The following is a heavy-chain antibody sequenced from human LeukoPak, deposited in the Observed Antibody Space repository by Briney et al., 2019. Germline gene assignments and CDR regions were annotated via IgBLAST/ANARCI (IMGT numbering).Heavy chain of an antibody. CDR2: IYTSGST. D-gene: IGHD4-17*01. V-gene: IGHV4-61*02. CDR1: GGSISSGSYY. J-gene: IGHJ4*02. CDR3: ARASYYGDY. Sequence: SETLSLTCTVSGGSISSGSYYWSWIRQPAGKGLEWIGRIYTSGSTNYNPSLKSRVTISVHTSNNQFSLKLSSVTAADTAVYYCARASYYGDYWGQGTLVTVSS.